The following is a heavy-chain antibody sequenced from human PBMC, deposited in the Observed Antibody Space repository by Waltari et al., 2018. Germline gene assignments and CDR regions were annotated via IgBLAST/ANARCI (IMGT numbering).Heavy chain of an antibody. CDR3: ARDTGALWMDV. D-gene: IGHD2-21*01. J-gene: IGHJ6*02. V-gene: IGHV1-46*01. CDR1: EYTFTSTY. Sequence: QVQLVQSGAEVKKPGASVKISCKTYEYTFTSTYIHWVRQAPGQGLEWMGIINPSGGSTIYAQKFQGRVTMTRDTSTSTVYMELSSLRSEDTAVYYCARDTGALWMDVWGQGTTVTVSS. CDR2: INPSGGST.